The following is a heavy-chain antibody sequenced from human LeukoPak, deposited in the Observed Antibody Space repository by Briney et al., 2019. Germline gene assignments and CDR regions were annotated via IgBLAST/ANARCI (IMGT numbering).Heavy chain of an antibody. CDR3: ARVEEGVVVPASYYYYMDV. Sequence: SETLSLTCTVSGGSISSGSYYWSWIRQPAGKGLEWIGRIYTSGSTNYNPSLKSRVTISVDTSKNQFSLKLSSVTAADTAVYYCARVEEGVVVPASYYYYMDVWGKGTTVTVSS. D-gene: IGHD2-2*01. CDR2: IYTSGST. J-gene: IGHJ6*03. CDR1: GGSISSGSYY. V-gene: IGHV4-61*02.